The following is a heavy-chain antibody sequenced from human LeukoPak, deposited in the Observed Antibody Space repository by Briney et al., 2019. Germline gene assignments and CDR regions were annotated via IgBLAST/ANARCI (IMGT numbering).Heavy chain of an antibody. D-gene: IGHD2-2*01. Sequence: GGSLRLSCAASGFTFSSYAMSWVRQAPGKGLEWVSAISGSGGSTYYADSVKGRFTISRDNSKNTLYLQMNSLRAEDTAVYYCAKSSTSLNYYYYYMDVWGKGTTVTVSS. CDR1: GFTFSSYA. CDR3: AKSSTSLNYYYYYMDV. J-gene: IGHJ6*03. CDR2: ISGSGGST. V-gene: IGHV3-23*01.